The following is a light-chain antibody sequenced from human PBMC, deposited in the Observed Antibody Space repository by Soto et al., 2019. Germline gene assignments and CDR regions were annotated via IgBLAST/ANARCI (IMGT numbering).Light chain of an antibody. CDR1: QSVSSY. V-gene: IGKV3-11*01. Sequence: EIVLTQSPVTLSLSPGERATLSCRASQSVSSYLAWYQQKPGQAPRLLIYDASNRATGIPARFSGSGSGTDFPLTISSLEPEDFAVYYCQQRSNWPPLTFGGGTKVEIK. J-gene: IGKJ4*01. CDR2: DAS. CDR3: QQRSNWPPLT.